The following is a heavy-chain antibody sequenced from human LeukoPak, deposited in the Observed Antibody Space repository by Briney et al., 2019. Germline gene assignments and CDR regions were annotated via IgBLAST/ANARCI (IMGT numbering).Heavy chain of an antibody. CDR3: ARSWLVSDAFDI. CDR2: IKQDGSEK. J-gene: IGHJ3*02. CDR1: GFTFSSYW. Sequence: GGSLRLSCAASGFTFSSYWMNWVRQAPGKGLEWVANIKQDGSEKYYVDSVKGRFTISRDNAKNSLYLQMNSLRAEDTALYYCARSWLVSDAFDIWGQGTMVTVSS. V-gene: IGHV3-7*01. D-gene: IGHD6-19*01.